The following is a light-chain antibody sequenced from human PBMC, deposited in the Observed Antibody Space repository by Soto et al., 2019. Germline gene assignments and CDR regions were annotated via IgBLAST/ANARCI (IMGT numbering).Light chain of an antibody. CDR1: QSVFFGSNNENY. CDR2: WAS. J-gene: IGKJ5*01. CDR3: QQYYDPPVT. V-gene: IGKV4-1*01. Sequence: DIVMTQSPDSLAVSLGERATINCKSSQSVFFGSNNENYLAWYQQKPGQPPRLLIYWASTREAGVPDRFTGSGSGTDFTLTISSRQAEDVTVYYCQQYYDPPVTFGQGTRLEIK.